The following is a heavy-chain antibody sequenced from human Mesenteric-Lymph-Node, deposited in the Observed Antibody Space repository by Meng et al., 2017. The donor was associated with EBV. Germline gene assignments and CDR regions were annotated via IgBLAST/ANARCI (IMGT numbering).Heavy chain of an antibody. CDR1: GGFFSGYS. Sequence: QGELEQWGAGVVKPPGPRHLYCGVPGGFFSGYSWKWMQQAPGKGPEWIGRINHSVSTNYYPSLMRRVTMSSDTSTTQFYLHLMSVSASDTAVYYCARGGYSDHYYPDWGQGTLVTVSS. J-gene: IGHJ4*02. CDR3: ARGGYSDHYYPD. CDR2: INHSVST. V-gene: IGHV4-34*01. D-gene: IGHD5-18*01.